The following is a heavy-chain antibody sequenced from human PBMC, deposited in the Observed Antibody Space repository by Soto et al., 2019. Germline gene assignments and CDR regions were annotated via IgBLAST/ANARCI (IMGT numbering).Heavy chain of an antibody. CDR2: IYYSGST. J-gene: IGHJ5*02. V-gene: IGHV4-31*03. CDR3: ARAPDYLYFPLDP. Sequence: QVQLQESGPGLVKPSQTLSLTCTVSGGAIRSGGYYWSWIRQHPGKGLEWIGYIYYSGSTYYNPSLKIRVTISVATAMTHCSLGLSSVTAADTAVYCCARAPDYLYFPLDPWGKGSLVTVAS. D-gene: IGHD3-10*01. CDR1: GGAIRSGGYY.